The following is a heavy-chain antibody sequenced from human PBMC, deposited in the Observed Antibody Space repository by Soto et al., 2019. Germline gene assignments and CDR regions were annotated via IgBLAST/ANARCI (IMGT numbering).Heavy chain of an antibody. Sequence: SETLSLTCTDSGGCISSYYWSWIRQPAGKGLEWIGRIYTSGSTNYNPSLKSRVTMSVDTSKNQFSLKLSSVTAADTAVYYCARDVRYYDSSGYYAWFDPWGQGTLVTVPQ. D-gene: IGHD3-22*01. J-gene: IGHJ5*02. CDR2: IYTSGST. CDR1: GGCISSYY. V-gene: IGHV4-4*07. CDR3: ARDVRYYDSSGYYAWFDP.